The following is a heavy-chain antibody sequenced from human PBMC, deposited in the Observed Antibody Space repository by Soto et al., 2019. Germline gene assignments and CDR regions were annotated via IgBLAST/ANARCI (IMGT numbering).Heavy chain of an antibody. CDR3: AKVNYGSGSLFVGDYYYYGMDV. Sequence: QAGGSLRLSCAASGFTFSSYAMSWVRQAPGKGLEWVSAISGSGGSTYYADSVKGRFTISRDNSKNTLYLQMNSLRAEDTAVYYCAKVNYGSGSLFVGDYYYYGMDVWGQGTTVTVSS. V-gene: IGHV3-23*01. CDR1: GFTFSSYA. J-gene: IGHJ6*02. CDR2: ISGSGGST. D-gene: IGHD3-10*01.